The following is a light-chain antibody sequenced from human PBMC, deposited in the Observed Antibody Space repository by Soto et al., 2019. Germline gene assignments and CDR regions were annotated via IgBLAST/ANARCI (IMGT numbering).Light chain of an antibody. CDR3: CSYAGSRTFV. V-gene: IGLV2-23*02. Sequence: QSVLTQPASVSGSPGQSITISCTGTSSDVGGYDLVSWYQQHPGKAPKLMIYEDTERPSGVSNRFSGSKSGNTASLTISRLQAEDEAHYYCCSYAGSRTFVFGGGTQLTVL. CDR2: EDT. J-gene: IGLJ7*01. CDR1: SSDVGGYDL.